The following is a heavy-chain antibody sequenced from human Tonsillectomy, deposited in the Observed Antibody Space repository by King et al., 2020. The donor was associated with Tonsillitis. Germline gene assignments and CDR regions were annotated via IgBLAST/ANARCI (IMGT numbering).Heavy chain of an antibody. D-gene: IGHD5-18*01. J-gene: IGHJ4*02. V-gene: IGHV3-30*18. CDR1: GLTFSDYG. CDR2: ISYDGRIK. CDR3: AKGGYSNGLSIEN. Sequence: VQLVESGGGVVQPGRSRRLSCAASGLTFSDYGMHWVRQAPGKGLEWVAVISYDGRIKYYADSFKGRFTISRDNSKNTIYLQMTSLRADDTAVYYCAKGGYSNGLSIENWGQGTLVTVSS.